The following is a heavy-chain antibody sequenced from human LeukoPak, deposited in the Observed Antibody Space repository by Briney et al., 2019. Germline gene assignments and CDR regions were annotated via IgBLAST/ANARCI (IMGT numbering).Heavy chain of an antibody. V-gene: IGHV3-23*01. J-gene: IGHJ4*02. CDR3: LRGDRRDY. CDR1: GVTFSSYA. CDR2: ISDSGGNT. Sequence: GGSLRLSCAASGVTFSSYAMSWVRQAPGKGLEWVSAISDSGGNTYYADSVKGRFIISRDNAKDSLYLQMNSLRVEDTAVYYCLRGDRRDYWGQGTLVTVSS.